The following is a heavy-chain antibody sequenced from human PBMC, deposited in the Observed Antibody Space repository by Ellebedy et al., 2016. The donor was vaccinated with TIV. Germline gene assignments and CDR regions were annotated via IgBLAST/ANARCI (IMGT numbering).Heavy chain of an antibody. V-gene: IGHV3-74*01. D-gene: IGHD2-15*01. Sequence: GESLKISCAASGFTFSSYWMPWVRQAPGKGLVWVSRINSDGSSTIYADSVKGRFTISRDNAKNTRYLQMNSLRAEDTALYYCARNRYCSAGDCYALGYWGQGTLVTVSS. CDR2: INSDGSST. CDR1: GFTFSSYW. J-gene: IGHJ4*02. CDR3: ARNRYCSAGDCYALGY.